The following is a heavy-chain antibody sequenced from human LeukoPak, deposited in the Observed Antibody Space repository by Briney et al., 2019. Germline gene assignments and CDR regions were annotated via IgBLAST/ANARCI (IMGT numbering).Heavy chain of an antibody. J-gene: IGHJ4*02. CDR2: IYHSGST. V-gene: IGHV4-4*02. D-gene: IGHD3-22*01. CDR1: GGSISSNNW. CDR3: ARRNYYYDSSGYDY. Sequence: PSQTLSLTCAVSGGSISSNNWWSWVRQPPGKGLEWIGEIYHSGSTNYNPSLKSRVTISVDKSKNQFSLKLSSVTAADTAVYYCARRNYYYDSSGYDYWGQGTLVTVSS.